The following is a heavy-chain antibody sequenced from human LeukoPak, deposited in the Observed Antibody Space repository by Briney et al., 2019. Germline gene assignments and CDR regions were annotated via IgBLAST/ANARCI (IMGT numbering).Heavy chain of an antibody. J-gene: IGHJ3*02. V-gene: IGHV1-24*01. CDR3: ATAGLHPPTMVRGGLDAFDI. CDR1: GFTVSSNY. CDR2: FDPEDGET. D-gene: IGHD3-10*01. Sequence: GGSLRLSCAASGFTVSSNYMSWVRQAPGKGLEWMGGFDPEDGETIYAQKFQGRVTMTEDTSTDTAYMELSSLRSEDTAVYYCATAGLHPPTMVRGGLDAFDIWGQGTMVTVSS.